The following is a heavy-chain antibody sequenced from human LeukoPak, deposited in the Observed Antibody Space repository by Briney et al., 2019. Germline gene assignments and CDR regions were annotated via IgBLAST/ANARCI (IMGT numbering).Heavy chain of an antibody. V-gene: IGHV3-7*01. J-gene: IGHJ6*03. Sequence: GGSLRLSCAASGFTFSSYWMSWFRQAPGKGLEWVANIKQDGSEKYYVDSVKGRFTISRDNAKNSLYLQMNSLRAEDTAVYYCARDPTYYYYYMDVWGKGTTVTVSS. CDR2: IKQDGSEK. CDR1: GFTFSSYW. CDR3: ARDPTYYYYYMDV.